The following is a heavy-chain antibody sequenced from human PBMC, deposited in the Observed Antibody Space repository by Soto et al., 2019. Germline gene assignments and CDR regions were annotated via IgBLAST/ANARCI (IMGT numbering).Heavy chain of an antibody. CDR2: ISYDGNKK. D-gene: IGHD5-12*01. CDR3: ARRLVATISYYGMDV. CDR1: GFTFSNYA. V-gene: IGHV3-30-3*01. J-gene: IGHJ6*02. Sequence: QVQLEESGGGVVQPGRSLRLSCAASGFTFSNYAMHWVRQTPGKGLEWVALISYDGNKKEYADSVKVRFTISRDNSKNTLYMQMNSLRPEDTAVYYCARRLVATISYYGMDVWGQGTTVTVSS.